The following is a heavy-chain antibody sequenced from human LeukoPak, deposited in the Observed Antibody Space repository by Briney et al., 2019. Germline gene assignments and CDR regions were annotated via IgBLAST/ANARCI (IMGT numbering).Heavy chain of an antibody. Sequence: SETLSLTCTVSGYSISSGYYWGWIRQPPGKGLEWIGSIYHSGSTYYNPSLKSRVTISVDTSKDQFSLKLSSVTAADTAMYYCAKSGGYGLIDYWGQGTLVTVSS. V-gene: IGHV4-38-2*02. J-gene: IGHJ4*02. CDR2: IYHSGST. D-gene: IGHD1-26*01. CDR1: GYSISSGYY. CDR3: AKSGGYGLIDY.